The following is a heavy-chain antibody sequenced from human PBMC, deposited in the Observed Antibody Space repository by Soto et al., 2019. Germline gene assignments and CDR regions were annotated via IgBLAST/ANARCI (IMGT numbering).Heavy chain of an antibody. CDR1: GGSISSGGYY. Sequence: SETMSLTCTVSGGSISSGGYYWSWIRQHPGKGLEWIGYIYYSGSTYYNPSLKSRVTISVDTSKNQFSLKLSSVTAADTAVYYCARGSYYDSSGYYGPWGQGTLVTVSS. CDR3: ARGSYYDSSGYYGP. D-gene: IGHD3-22*01. J-gene: IGHJ5*02. CDR2: IYYSGST. V-gene: IGHV4-31*03.